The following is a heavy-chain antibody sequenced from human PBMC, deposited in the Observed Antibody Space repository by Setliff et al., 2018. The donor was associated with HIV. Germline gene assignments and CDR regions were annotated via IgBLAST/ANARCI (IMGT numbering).Heavy chain of an antibody. CDR2: IYSSGST. D-gene: IGHD3-10*01. J-gene: IGHJ4*02. CDR3: ARARTGVTMVRGAMSF. CDR1: GGSISSYY. Sequence: SETLSLTCLVSGGSISSYYWSWIRQSAGKGLEWIGRIYSSGSTKYNPSLKSRVTMSVNTAKNQFFLMLSSVTAADTAVYYCARARTGVTMVRGAMSFWGQGTLVTVSS. V-gene: IGHV4-4*07.